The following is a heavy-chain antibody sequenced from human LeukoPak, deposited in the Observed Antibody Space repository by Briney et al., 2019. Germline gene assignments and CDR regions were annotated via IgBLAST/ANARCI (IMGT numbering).Heavy chain of an antibody. D-gene: IGHD1-26*01. Sequence: GASVKVSCKASGYTFTGYYMHWVRQAPGQGLEWMGWISPTSGGPNYAQKFQGRVTMTRDTSTSTVYMELSSLRSEDTAVYYCASLVGATYTPYWGQGTLVTVSS. CDR2: ISPTSGGP. CDR1: GYTFTGYY. CDR3: ASLVGATYTPY. V-gene: IGHV1-2*02. J-gene: IGHJ4*02.